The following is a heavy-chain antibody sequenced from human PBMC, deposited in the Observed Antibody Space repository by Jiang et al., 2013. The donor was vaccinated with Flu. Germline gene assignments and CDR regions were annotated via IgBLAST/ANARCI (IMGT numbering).Heavy chain of an antibody. CDR1: GDSVSSNSAA. J-gene: IGHJ5*02. V-gene: IGHV6-1*01. CDR3: ARGVAAHRGDWFDP. CDR2: TYYRSKWYS. D-gene: IGHD6-25*01. Sequence: SQTLSLTCAISGDSVSSNSAAWNWIRQSPSRGLEWLGRTYYRSKWYSDYAVSVRSRITINPDTSKNQFSLQLNSVTPEDTAVYYCARGVAAHRGDWFDPWGQGILVTVSS.